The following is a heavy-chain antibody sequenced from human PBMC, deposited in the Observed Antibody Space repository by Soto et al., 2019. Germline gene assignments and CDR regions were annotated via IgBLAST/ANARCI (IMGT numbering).Heavy chain of an antibody. CDR2: ISGSGGST. CDR1: GFTFSSYA. V-gene: IGHV3-23*01. CDR3: AKDRPPSPGYCGGDCYSADFDY. D-gene: IGHD2-21*02. Sequence: GGSLRLSCAASGFTFSSYAMSWVRQAPGKGLEWVSAISGSGGSTYYVDSVKGRFTISRDNSKKTLYLQMNSLRAEDTAVYYCAKDRPPSPGYCGGDCYSADFDYWGQGTLVTVSS. J-gene: IGHJ4*02.